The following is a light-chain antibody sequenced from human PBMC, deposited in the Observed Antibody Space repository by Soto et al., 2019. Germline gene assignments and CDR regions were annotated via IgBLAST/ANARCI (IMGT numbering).Light chain of an antibody. CDR1: SSNIGSNY. CDR3: AAWDDSLSGSWV. J-gene: IGLJ3*02. Sequence: QSALTQPPSASGTPGQRVTISCSGSSSNIGSNYVYWYQQLPGTAPKLLIYRNNQRPSGVPDRFSGSKSGTSASLAISGLRSEDEAYYSCAAWDDSLSGSWVFGGGTKLTVL. CDR2: RNN. V-gene: IGLV1-47*01.